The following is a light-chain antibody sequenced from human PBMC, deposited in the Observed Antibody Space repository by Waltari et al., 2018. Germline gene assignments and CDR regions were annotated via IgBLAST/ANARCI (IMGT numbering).Light chain of an antibody. V-gene: IGLV2-14*01. CDR1: SSDVGVDNY. CDR3: SSYTTSSTRVV. CDR2: EVS. J-gene: IGLJ2*01. Sequence: QSALTQPASVSGSPGQSITISCTGSSSDVGVDNYVSWYQQHPGKAPKLLIYEVSYRPSGVSYRFSGSKSGNTASLTISGLQAEDEADYYCSSYTTSSTRVVFGGGTTVTVL.